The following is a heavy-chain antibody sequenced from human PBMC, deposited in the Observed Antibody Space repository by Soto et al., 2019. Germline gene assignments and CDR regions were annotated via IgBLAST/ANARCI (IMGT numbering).Heavy chain of an antibody. J-gene: IGHJ5*02. CDR3: AKGDNLGPKTGYAFDP. D-gene: IGHD5-12*01. CDR2: TYYRAKWYN. V-gene: IGHV6-1*01. Sequence: SPSRGLEWLGRTYYRAKWYNDYAVYVKSRIIINPDTSNNQFSLQLNSVTPEDTAVYFCAKGDNLGPKTGYAFDPWGQGIMVTVSS.